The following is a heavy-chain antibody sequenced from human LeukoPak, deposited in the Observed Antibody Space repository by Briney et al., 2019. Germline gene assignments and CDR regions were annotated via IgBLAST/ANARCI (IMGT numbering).Heavy chain of an antibody. J-gene: IGHJ4*02. V-gene: IGHV3-30*02. CDR3: AKEPTIYYDSSGYDY. Sequence: GGSLRLSCAASGFTFSNSGMHWVRQAPGKGLEWVAFLRYDGSNKYYGDSVKGRFTISRDNSKNTLYLQMSSLRAEDTAVYYCAKEPTIYYDSSGYDYWGQGLLVTVSS. CDR1: GFTFSNSG. CDR2: LRYDGSNK. D-gene: IGHD3-22*01.